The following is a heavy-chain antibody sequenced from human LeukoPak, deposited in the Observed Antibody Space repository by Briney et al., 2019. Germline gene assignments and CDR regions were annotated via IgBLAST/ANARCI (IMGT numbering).Heavy chain of an antibody. CDR1: GGCISSYY. V-gene: IGHV4-59*12. D-gene: IGHD3-10*01. Sequence: SETLSLTCTVSGGCISSYYWSWVRQPPGKGLEWIGYIYYSGSTNYYPSLQSRVAISVHRSTNQFSLLLSSVTAADTAVYYCAKGEDHGSGTVHFASWGQGTLVTVSS. CDR2: IYYSGST. CDR3: AKGEDHGSGTVHFAS. J-gene: IGHJ4*02.